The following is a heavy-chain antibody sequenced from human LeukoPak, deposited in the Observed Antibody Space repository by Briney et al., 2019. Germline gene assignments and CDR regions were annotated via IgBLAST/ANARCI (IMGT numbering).Heavy chain of an antibody. CDR2: IYTSGST. J-gene: IGHJ3*02. V-gene: IGHV4-4*07. CDR1: GGSISSYY. Sequence: SETLSLTCTVSGGSISSYYWSWIRQPAGKGLEWIGRIYTSGSTNYNPSLKSRVTMSVDTSKNQFSLKLSSVTAADTAVYYCARDLMDTAMGDAFDIWGQGTMVTVSS. D-gene: IGHD5-18*01. CDR3: ARDLMDTAMGDAFDI.